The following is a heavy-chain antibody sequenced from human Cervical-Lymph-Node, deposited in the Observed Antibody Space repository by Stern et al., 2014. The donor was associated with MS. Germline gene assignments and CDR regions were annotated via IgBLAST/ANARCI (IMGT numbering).Heavy chain of an antibody. D-gene: IGHD6-19*01. Sequence: QVQLVQSGGSVVQPGRSLRLSCVASGFTFPSYGMYWVRQGPGKGLDWVAFISYDGSKKYYADSVKGRFTISRDNGRYTLSLQMNTLRGEDSAVYYCAKAAVPTGYYYYYGMDVWGQGTTVTASS. V-gene: IGHV3-30*18. CDR1: GFTFPSYG. J-gene: IGHJ6*02. CDR3: AKAAVPTGYYYYYGMDV. CDR2: ISYDGSKK.